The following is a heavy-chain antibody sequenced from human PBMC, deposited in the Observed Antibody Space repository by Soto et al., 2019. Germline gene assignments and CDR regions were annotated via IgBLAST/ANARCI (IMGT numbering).Heavy chain of an antibody. CDR3: AKSVYNWNDGFFDY. CDR1: GFTCSTYG. J-gene: IGHJ4*02. V-gene: IGHV3-30*18. D-gene: IGHD1-1*01. CDR2: ILYDGVNK. Sequence: QVQLVESGGGLVQPGRSLRLSCAASGFTCSTYGMHWVRQSPGKGLEWEAVILYDGVNKYYADSVKGRFTISRDNSKNTLYLQMNSLRAEDTAVYYCAKSVYNWNDGFFDYWGQGTLVTVSS.